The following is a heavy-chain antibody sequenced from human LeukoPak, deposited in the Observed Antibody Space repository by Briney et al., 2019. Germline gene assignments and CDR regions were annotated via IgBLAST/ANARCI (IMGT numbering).Heavy chain of an antibody. CDR1: GYTFTSYD. V-gene: IGHV1-8*01. CDR2: MNPNSGDT. Sequence: ASVKVSCKASGYTFTSYDINWVRQAAGQGLEWMGWMNPNSGDTGYVEKFQGRVTMTRDTSITTAYMELSSPRSEDTAVYYCTRSGFGGGVHFDYWGQGTPVTVSS. D-gene: IGHD3-16*01. J-gene: IGHJ4*02. CDR3: TRSGFGGGVHFDY.